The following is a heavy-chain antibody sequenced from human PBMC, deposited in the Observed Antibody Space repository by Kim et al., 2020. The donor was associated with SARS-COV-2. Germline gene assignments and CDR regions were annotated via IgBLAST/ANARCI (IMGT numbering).Heavy chain of an antibody. D-gene: IGHD6-13*01. CDR3: ARDYSNSWPTFYFDY. CDR1: GFTFSSYG. J-gene: IGHJ4*02. CDR2: IWYDGNNK. V-gene: IGHV3-33*01. Sequence: GGSLRLSCAASGFTFSSYGMHWVRQAPGKGLEWVAVIWYDGNNKYYTDSVKGRFTISRDNSKNTLYLQMNSLRAEDTAVYYCARDYSNSWPTFYFDYWGQGTLVTVSS.